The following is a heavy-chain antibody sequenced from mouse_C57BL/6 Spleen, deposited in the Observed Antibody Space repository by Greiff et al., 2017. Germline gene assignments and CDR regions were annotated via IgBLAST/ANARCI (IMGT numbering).Heavy chain of an antibody. CDR3: ARGYYGSSWYFEV. V-gene: IGHV1-69*01. J-gene: IGHJ1*03. CDR1: GYTFTSYW. D-gene: IGHD1-1*01. Sequence: QVQLQQPGAELVMPGASVKLSCKASGYTFTSYWMHWVKQRPGQGLEWIGEIDPSDSYTNYNQKFKGKSTLTVDKSSSTAYMQLSSLTSEDSAVYYCARGYYGSSWYFEVWGTGTTVTVSS. CDR2: IDPSDSYT.